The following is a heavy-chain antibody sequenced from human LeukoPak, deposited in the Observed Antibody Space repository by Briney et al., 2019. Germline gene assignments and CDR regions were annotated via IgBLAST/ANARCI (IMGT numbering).Heavy chain of an antibody. CDR1: GFTFSSYE. CDR3: ARGHIAVAGRGYFDY. Sequence: GGSLRLSCAASGFTFSSYEMNWVRQAPGKGLEWVSYISSSGSTIYYADSVKGRFIISRDNAKNSLYLQMNSLRAEDTAVYYCARGHIAVAGRGYFDYWGQGTLVTVSS. V-gene: IGHV3-48*03. D-gene: IGHD6-19*01. J-gene: IGHJ4*02. CDR2: ISSSGSTI.